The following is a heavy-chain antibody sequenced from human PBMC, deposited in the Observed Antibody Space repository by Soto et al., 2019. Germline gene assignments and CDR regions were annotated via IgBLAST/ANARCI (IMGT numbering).Heavy chain of an antibody. CDR3: AKRSSSSTFDY. D-gene: IGHD6-6*01. CDR1: GFTFSSYA. Sequence: EVQLLESGGGLVQPGESLRLSCAASGFTFSSYAMRWVRQAPVKGLEWVSVISGSDDSTYYADSVKGRFTISRDNSKNTLYLQMNSLRAEDTAVYYCAKRSSSSTFDYWGQGTLVTVSS. V-gene: IGHV3-23*01. CDR2: ISGSDDST. J-gene: IGHJ4*02.